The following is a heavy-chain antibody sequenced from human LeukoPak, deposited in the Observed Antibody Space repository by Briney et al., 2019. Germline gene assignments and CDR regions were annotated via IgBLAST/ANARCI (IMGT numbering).Heavy chain of an antibody. J-gene: IGHJ6*03. D-gene: IGHD3-10*01. CDR2: ISTTGSSI. CDR3: ARGPYASGTYGRRGWVHYMDV. CDR1: GFTFSSYE. V-gene: IGHV3-48*03. Sequence: GGSLRLSCAASGFTFSSYEMNWVRQAPGKGLEWVSYISTTGSSIYYADSVKGRFTISRDNVKNLLYLQMNSLRAEDTAVYYCARGPYASGTYGRRGWVHYMDVWGKGTTVTISS.